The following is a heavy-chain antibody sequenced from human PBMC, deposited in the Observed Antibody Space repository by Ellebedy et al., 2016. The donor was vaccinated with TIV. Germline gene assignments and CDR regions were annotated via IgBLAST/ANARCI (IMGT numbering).Heavy chain of an antibody. D-gene: IGHD5-12*01. CDR1: GFTFNSYT. J-gene: IGHJ4*02. V-gene: IGHV3-64*01. Sequence: PGGSLRLSCATSGFTFNSYTMHWVRQAPGKGLECLPAISGNGDKSHYVNSVKGRFTISRDNSKNTLHLQMDSLRPEDMAVYYCVRERGERGYDYDYWGQGTLVTVSS. CDR2: ISGNGDKS. CDR3: VRERGERGYDYDY.